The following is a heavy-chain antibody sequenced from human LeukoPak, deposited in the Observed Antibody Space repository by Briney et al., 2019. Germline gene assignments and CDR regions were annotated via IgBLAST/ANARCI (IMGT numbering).Heavy chain of an antibody. V-gene: IGHV4-31*03. J-gene: IGHJ3*02. D-gene: IGHD2-15*01. Sequence: PSETLSLTCTVSGGSISGPYFWSWIRQHPGKALEWIGYISDSGKTYYNPSLRSRVTISVETSKNQLSLRLHSVTAADTVIYYGARDKLVVDNVFDRWGQGTMVTVSS. CDR3: ARDKLVVDNVFDR. CDR1: GGSISGPYF. CDR2: ISDSGKT.